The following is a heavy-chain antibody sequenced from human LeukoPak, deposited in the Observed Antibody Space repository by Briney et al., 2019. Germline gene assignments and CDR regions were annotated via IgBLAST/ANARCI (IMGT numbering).Heavy chain of an antibody. CDR2: INPNSGGT. CDR1: GYTFTGYY. J-gene: IGHJ4*02. Sequence: ASVKVSCKASGYTFTGYYMHWVRQAPGQGLEWMGWINPNSGGTNYAQKFQGRVTMTRDTSISTAYMELSRLRSDDTAVYYCAREGDSGSYYNDYYFDYWGQGTLVTVSS. D-gene: IGHD3-10*01. V-gene: IGHV1-2*02. CDR3: AREGDSGSYYNDYYFDY.